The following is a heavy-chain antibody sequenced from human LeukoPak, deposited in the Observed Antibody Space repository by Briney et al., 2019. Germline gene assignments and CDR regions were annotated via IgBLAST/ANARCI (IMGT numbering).Heavy chain of an antibody. CDR1: HDSISNYY. J-gene: IGHJ6*03. CDR2: VYVSGST. CDR3: ARGPKLYLGIAAAGGLDYYYMDV. Sequence: PSETLSLTCTVSHDSISNYYWSWIRQPPGKGLEWIGYVYVSGSTNYNPSLKSRVTISVDTSKNQFSLKLSSVTAADTAVYYCARGPKLYLGIAAAGGLDYYYMDVWGKGTTVTVSS. V-gene: IGHV4-59*01. D-gene: IGHD6-13*01.